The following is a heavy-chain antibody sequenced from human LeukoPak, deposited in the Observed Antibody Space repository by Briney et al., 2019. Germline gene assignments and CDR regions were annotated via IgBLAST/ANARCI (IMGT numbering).Heavy chain of an antibody. V-gene: IGHV3-9*01. J-gene: IGHJ4*02. CDR1: GFTFDDYA. CDR2: ISWNSGSI. Sequence: GGSLRLSCAASGFTFDDYAMHWVRQAPGKGLEWVSGISWNSGSIGYADSVKGRFTISRDNAKNSLYLQMNSLRAEDTALYYCAKDRFRDGYNLFHDWGRGTLVTVSS. D-gene: IGHD5-24*01. CDR3: AKDRFRDGYNLFHD.